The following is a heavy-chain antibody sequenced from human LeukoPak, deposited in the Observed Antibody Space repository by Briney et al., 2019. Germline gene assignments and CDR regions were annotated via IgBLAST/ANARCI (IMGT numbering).Heavy chain of an antibody. Sequence: GRSLRLSCAASGFTFSSYGMHRVRQAPGKGLEWVAVIWYDGSNKYYADSVKGRFTISRDNSKNTLYLQMNSLRAEDTAVYYCARVAYDFWSGYSLDYWGQGTLVTVSS. CDR3: ARVAYDFWSGYSLDY. CDR1: GFTFSSYG. V-gene: IGHV3-33*08. CDR2: IWYDGSNK. J-gene: IGHJ4*02. D-gene: IGHD3-3*01.